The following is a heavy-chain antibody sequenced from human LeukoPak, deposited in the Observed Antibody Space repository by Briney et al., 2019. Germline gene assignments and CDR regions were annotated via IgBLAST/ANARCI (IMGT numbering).Heavy chain of an antibody. D-gene: IGHD4-11*01. CDR2: ISSSSSYI. J-gene: IGHJ4*02. CDR3: ARGDDYSRYYFDY. CDR1: GFPFSSFS. V-gene: IGHV3-21*01. Sequence: GGSLRLSCAASGFPFSSFSMNWVRQAPGKGLEWVSSISSSSSYIYYADSLEGRFTISRDNAKNSLYLQMNSLRAEDTAVYYCARGDDYSRYYFDYWGQGTLVTVSS.